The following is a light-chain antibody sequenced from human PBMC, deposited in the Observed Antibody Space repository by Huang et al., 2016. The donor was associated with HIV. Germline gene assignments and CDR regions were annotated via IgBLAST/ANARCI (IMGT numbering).Light chain of an antibody. J-gene: IGKJ1*01. CDR1: QSVSSN. CDR3: QQYNNWPPWT. Sequence: EIVMTQSPATLSVSPGERATLSCRASQSVSSNLAWYQQKPGQAPRLLIYGAPTRAPGIPARFSCSGSGTEFTLTISSLQSEDFAVYYCQQYNNWPPWTFGQGTKVEIK. V-gene: IGKV3-15*01. CDR2: GAP.